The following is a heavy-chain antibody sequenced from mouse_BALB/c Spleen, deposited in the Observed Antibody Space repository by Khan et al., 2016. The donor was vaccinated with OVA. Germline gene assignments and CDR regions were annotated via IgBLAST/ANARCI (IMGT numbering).Heavy chain of an antibody. CDR1: GYTFTTYT. Sequence: QVQLQESGAELARPGASVKMSCKASGYTFTTYTIHWVKQRPGQGLEWIGYIIPSNDYTNSNQKFKDRATLTADKSSSTAYMQLSSLTSEDSAVYYCAREGAYYRSDGWFAYWDQGTLVTVSA. V-gene: IGHV1-4*01. J-gene: IGHJ3*01. CDR2: IIPSNDYT. D-gene: IGHD2-14*01. CDR3: AREGAYYRSDGWFAY.